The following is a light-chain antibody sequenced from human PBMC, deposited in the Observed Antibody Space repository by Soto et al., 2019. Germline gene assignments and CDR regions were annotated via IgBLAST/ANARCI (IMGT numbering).Light chain of an antibody. CDR1: QSISSW. V-gene: IGKV1-5*01. Sequence: DIQMTQSPSTPSASVGDRVTMTCRASQSISSWLAWYQQKPGKAPKLLIYDASSLESGVPSRFSGSGSGTEFTLTISSLQPDDFATYYCQQYNSYSPWTFGQGTKVEIK. CDR3: QQYNSYSPWT. J-gene: IGKJ1*01. CDR2: DAS.